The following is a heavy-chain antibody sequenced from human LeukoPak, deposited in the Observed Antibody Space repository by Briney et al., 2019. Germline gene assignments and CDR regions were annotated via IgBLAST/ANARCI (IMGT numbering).Heavy chain of an antibody. CDR1: GGSFSGYY. J-gene: IGHJ4*02. Sequence: SETLSLTCAVYGGSFSGYYWSWIRQPPGKGLEWIGEINHSGSTNYNPSLKSRVTISVDTSKNQFSLKLSSATAADTAVYYCARSGYSGYDGYWGQGTLVTVSS. V-gene: IGHV4-34*01. D-gene: IGHD5-12*01. CDR2: INHSGST. CDR3: ARSGYSGYDGY.